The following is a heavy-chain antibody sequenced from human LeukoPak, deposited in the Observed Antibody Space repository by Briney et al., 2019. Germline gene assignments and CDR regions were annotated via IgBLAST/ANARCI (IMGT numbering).Heavy chain of an antibody. Sequence: PGGSLRLSCAASGFTFRSYAMTWVRQAPGKGLVWVSSIGGNTYYADSVKGRFTISRHNSKNTLYLQMNSLRAEDTAVYYCARDLREMATTTQYYYGMDVWGQGTTVTVSS. CDR2: IGGNT. CDR1: GFTFRSYA. D-gene: IGHD5-24*01. J-gene: IGHJ6*02. V-gene: IGHV3-53*04. CDR3: ARDLREMATTTQYYYGMDV.